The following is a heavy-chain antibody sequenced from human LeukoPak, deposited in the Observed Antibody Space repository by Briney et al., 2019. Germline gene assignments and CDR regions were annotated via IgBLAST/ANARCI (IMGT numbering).Heavy chain of an antibody. CDR3: ASPRGASGYFDC. Sequence: PGGSLRLSCAASAFSFRSYSMNWVRQAPGKGLEWVSSISSDSSYIHYADSVKGRFTISRDNAKNSLYLQMNSLRAEDTAVYYCASPRGASGYFDCWGQGTLVTVSS. V-gene: IGHV3-21*01. J-gene: IGHJ4*02. CDR1: AFSFRSYS. D-gene: IGHD3-22*01. CDR2: ISSDSSYI.